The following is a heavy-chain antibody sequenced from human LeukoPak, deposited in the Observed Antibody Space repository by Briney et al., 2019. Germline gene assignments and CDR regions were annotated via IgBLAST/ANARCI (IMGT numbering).Heavy chain of an antibody. CDR3: AKGGLITMIVVVIPEVDY. CDR1: GFTFSSYS. D-gene: IGHD3-22*01. CDR2: ISGSGGST. J-gene: IGHJ4*02. V-gene: IGHV3-23*01. Sequence: GGSLRLSCAASGFTFSSYSMNWVRQAPGEGLEWVSAISGSGGSTYYADSVKGRFTISRDNSKNTLYLQMNSLRAEDTAVYYCAKGGLITMIVVVIPEVDYWGQGTLVTVSS.